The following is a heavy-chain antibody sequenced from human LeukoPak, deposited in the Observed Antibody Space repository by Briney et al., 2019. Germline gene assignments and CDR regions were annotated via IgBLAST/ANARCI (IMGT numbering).Heavy chain of an antibody. V-gene: IGHV3-23*01. Sequence: PGGSLRLSCAASGFTFSSYAMSWVRQAPGKGLEWVSAISGSGGSTYYADSVKGRFTISRDNSKNTLYLQMNSLRAEDTAVYYCANSLAYDFWSGYSDMDVWGKGTTVTVSS. J-gene: IGHJ6*03. CDR3: ANSLAYDFWSGYSDMDV. D-gene: IGHD3-3*01. CDR2: ISGSGGST. CDR1: GFTFSSYA.